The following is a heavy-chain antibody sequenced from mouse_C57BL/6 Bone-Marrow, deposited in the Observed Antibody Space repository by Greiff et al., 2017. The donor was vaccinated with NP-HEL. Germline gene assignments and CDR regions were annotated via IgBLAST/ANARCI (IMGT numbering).Heavy chain of an antibody. CDR2: IDPSDSYT. Sequence: VQLQQSGAELVMPGASVKLSCKASGYTFTSYWMHWVKQRPGQGLEWIGEIDPSDSYTNYNQQFKGKSTLTVDKSSSTAYMQLSSLTSEDSAVYYCARSGARYFDVWGTGTTVTVSS. CDR1: GYTFTSYW. J-gene: IGHJ1*03. CDR3: ARSGARYFDV. V-gene: IGHV1-69*01.